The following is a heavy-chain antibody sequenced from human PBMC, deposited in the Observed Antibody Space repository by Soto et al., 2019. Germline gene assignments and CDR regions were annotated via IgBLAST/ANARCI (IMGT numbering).Heavy chain of an antibody. CDR1: GFAFSRSA. D-gene: IGHD5-18*01. J-gene: IGHJ4*02. V-gene: IGHV3-23*01. CDR3: AKGGYRHDYD. Sequence: EVQLLESGGGLIQPGGSLRLSCAASGFAFSRSAMAWVRQAPEKGLEWVSSISEGGGTTFYAGSVEGRFTISGDNSKNTLYLQMNSVGADDTAVYYCAKGGYRHDYDWGRGNLVTVSS. CDR2: ISEGGGTT.